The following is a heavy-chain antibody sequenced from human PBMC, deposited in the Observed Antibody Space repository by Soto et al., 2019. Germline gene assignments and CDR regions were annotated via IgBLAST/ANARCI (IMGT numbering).Heavy chain of an antibody. D-gene: IGHD5-12*01. CDR1: GFTFSSYA. V-gene: IGHV3-64D*06. Sequence: GGSLRLSCSASGFTFSSYAMHWVRQAPGKGLEYVSAISSNGGSTYYADSVKGRFTISRDNSKNTLYLQMSSLRAEDTAVYYCVKGSGQSGFDYWGQGTLVTVSS. CDR2: ISSNGGST. CDR3: VKGSGQSGFDY. J-gene: IGHJ4*02.